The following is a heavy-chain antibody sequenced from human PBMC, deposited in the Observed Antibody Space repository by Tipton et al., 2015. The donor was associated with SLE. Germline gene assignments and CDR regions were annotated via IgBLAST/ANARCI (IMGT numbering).Heavy chain of an antibody. V-gene: IGHV4-34*01. CDR2: INHSGTT. Sequence: GLVKPSETLSLTCAVYGGSFSGYFWSWIRQLPDKGLEWIGEINHSGTTNCNPSLKSRVTISVDTSKNQFSLKLSSVTAADTAVYYCARGGYNFWSGPGNYWGQGTLVTVSS. CDR1: GGSFSGYF. J-gene: IGHJ4*02. D-gene: IGHD3-3*01. CDR3: ARGGYNFWSGPGNY.